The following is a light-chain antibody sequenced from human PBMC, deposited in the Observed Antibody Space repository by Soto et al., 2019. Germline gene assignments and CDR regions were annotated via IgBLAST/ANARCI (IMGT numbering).Light chain of an antibody. V-gene: IGKV3-11*01. CDR2: DAS. CDR3: QQQGN. J-gene: IGKJ5*01. Sequence: EIVLTQSPATLSLSPGERATLSCRASQSVSRNLAWYQQKPGQAPRLLIYDASNSATGIPARFSGSGSGTDFTLTISSLEPEDFAVYYCQQQGNFGLGTRLEIK. CDR1: QSVSRN.